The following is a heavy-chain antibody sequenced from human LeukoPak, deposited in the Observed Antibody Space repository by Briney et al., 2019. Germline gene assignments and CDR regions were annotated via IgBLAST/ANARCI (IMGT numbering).Heavy chain of an antibody. Sequence: PGGSLRLSCAASGFTFSSYDMHWLRQATGKGLEWVSAIGTAGDTYYPGSVKGRFTISRENAKNSLYLQMNSMRAGDTAVYYCARSLDSGYDWGPIGYWGQGTLVTVSS. D-gene: IGHD5-12*01. J-gene: IGHJ4*02. CDR3: ARSLDSGYDWGPIGY. CDR1: GFTFSSYD. V-gene: IGHV3-13*04. CDR2: IGTAGDT.